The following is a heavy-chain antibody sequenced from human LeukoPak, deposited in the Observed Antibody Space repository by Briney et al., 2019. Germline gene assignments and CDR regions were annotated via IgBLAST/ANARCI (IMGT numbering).Heavy chain of an antibody. D-gene: IGHD4-17*01. CDR1: GFIFSDSA. CDR2: IRSKANSFAT. V-gene: IGHV3-73*01. J-gene: IGHJ4*02. Sequence: AGGPLRLSCAASGFIFSDSAMHWVRQASGKGLEWVGRIRSKANSFATAYGESVKGRFTVSRDDSKNTAYLQMNSLKTEDTAVYYCTGHSSANGDHYFDSWGQGTPVTVSS. CDR3: TGHSSANGDHYFDS.